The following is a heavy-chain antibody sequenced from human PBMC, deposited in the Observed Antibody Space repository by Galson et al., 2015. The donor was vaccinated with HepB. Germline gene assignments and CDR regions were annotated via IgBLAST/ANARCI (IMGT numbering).Heavy chain of an antibody. D-gene: IGHD3-10*01. CDR1: GGSISSSSYY. CDR2: INYSGST. Sequence: SETLSLTCTVSGGSISSSSYYWGWIRQPPGKGLEWIGNINYSGSTHYNPSLKSRVIISVDTSENQFSLKLSSVTAADTAVYYCARHGMVRGGAQYYYHMDVWGKGTTVIVSS. CDR3: ARHGMVRGGAQYYYHMDV. V-gene: IGHV4-39*01. J-gene: IGHJ6*03.